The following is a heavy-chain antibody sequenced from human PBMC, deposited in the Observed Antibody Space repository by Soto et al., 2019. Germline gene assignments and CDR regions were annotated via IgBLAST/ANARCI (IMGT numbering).Heavy chain of an antibody. V-gene: IGHV1-18*04. J-gene: IGHJ6*04. CDR1: GYTFTSYG. CDR3: ARFTGGSYNTSYFYYGMDV. CDR2: ISAYNGNT. Sequence: GASVKVSCKASGYTFTSYGISWVRQAPGQGLDWMGWISAYNGNTKYAQDLQGRVTMTTDTSTSTAYMELRSLRSDDAAVYYCARFTGGSYNTSYFYYGMDVWGEGTTVTVSS. D-gene: IGHD2-15*01.